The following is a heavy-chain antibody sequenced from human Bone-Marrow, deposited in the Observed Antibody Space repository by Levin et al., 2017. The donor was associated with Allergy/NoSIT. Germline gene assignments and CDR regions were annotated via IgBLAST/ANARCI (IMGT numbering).Heavy chain of an antibody. CDR3: ARDGVDAGVYFDY. V-gene: IGHV3-7*01. CDR2: INQGGSEK. CDR1: GFTFSSHW. J-gene: IGHJ4*02. Sequence: GGSLRLSCAASGFTFSSHWMSWVRQAPGKGLEWVANINQGGSEKYYVDSVKGRFTTSRDNAKNSLYLQMNSLRAEDTAVYYCARDGVDAGVYFDYWGQGTLVTVSS. D-gene: IGHD2-15*01.